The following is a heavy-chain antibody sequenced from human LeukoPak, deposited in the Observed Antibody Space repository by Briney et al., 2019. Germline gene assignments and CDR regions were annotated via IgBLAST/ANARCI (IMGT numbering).Heavy chain of an antibody. J-gene: IGHJ3*02. CDR1: GGSISSGGYY. CDR3: ARVSSYQLLIDI. D-gene: IGHD2-2*01. CDR2: IYYSGST. V-gene: IGHV4-31*03. Sequence: SETLSFTCTVSGGSISSGGYYWSWIRQHPGKGLEWIGYIYYSGSTYYNPALKSRVCISVDTSKNHFSLKLTSVTAADTAVYYCARVSSYQLLIDIWGQGTIVTVSS.